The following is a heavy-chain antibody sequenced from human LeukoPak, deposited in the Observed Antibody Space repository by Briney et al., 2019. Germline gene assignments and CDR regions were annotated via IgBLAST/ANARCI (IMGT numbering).Heavy chain of an antibody. CDR1: GGSISSYY. CDR3: ACWGGRWLQFPRLDY. V-gene: IGHV4-59*01. D-gene: IGHD5-24*01. Sequence: SETLSLTCTVSGGSISSYYWSWIRQPPGKGLEWIGYIYYSGSTNYNPSLKSRVTIPVDTSKNQFSLKLSSVTAADPAGYYCACWGGRWLQFPRLDYWGQGTLVTVSS. J-gene: IGHJ4*02. CDR2: IYYSGST.